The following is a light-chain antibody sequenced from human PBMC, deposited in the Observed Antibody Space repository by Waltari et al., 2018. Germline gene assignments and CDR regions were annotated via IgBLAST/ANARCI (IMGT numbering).Light chain of an antibody. CDR1: TSNIGKNA. V-gene: IGLV1-36*01. CDR2: YDD. Sequence: QSVLTQPPSVSEAPRKRVTISCSGSTSNIGKNAVHWYQHLPGQAPKLLIWYDDLLSSGVSDRFSGAKSGTSASLAITGLQSEDEADYYCATWDDTLSGWVFGGGTKLTV. CDR3: ATWDDTLSGWV. J-gene: IGLJ2*01.